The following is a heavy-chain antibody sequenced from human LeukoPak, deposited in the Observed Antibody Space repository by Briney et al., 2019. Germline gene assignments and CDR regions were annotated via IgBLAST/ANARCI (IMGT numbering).Heavy chain of an antibody. D-gene: IGHD5-18*01. J-gene: IGHJ6*03. V-gene: IGHV3-11*04. CDR2: ISSSGSTI. Sequence: GGSLRLSCAASGFTFSDYYMSWIRQAPGKGLEWVSYISSSGSTIYYADSVKGRFTISRDNAKNSLYLQMNSLRAEDTAVYYCARDQNKLWLYYYYYYMDVWGKGTTVTISS. CDR1: GFTFSDYY. CDR3: ARDQNKLWLYYYYYYMDV.